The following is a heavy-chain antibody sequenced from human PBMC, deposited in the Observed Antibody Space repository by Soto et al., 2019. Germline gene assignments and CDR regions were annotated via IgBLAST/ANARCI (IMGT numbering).Heavy chain of an antibody. D-gene: IGHD6-6*01. CDR1: GYTFTGYY. V-gene: IGHV1-2*04. J-gene: IGHJ6*02. Sequence: ASVKVSCKASGYTFTGYYMHWVRQAPGQGLEWMGWINPNSGGTNYAQKFQGWVTMTRDTSISTAYMELSRLRSDDTAVYYCARDGSSIAARPFYYYGMDVWGQETTVTVSS. CDR3: ARDGSSIAARPFYYYGMDV. CDR2: INPNSGGT.